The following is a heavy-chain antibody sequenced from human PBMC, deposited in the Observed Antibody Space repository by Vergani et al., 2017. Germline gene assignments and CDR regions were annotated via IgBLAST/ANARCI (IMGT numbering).Heavy chain of an antibody. D-gene: IGHD3-16*01. CDR2: IYTSGAT. Sequence: QVQLQESGPGLVKLSQTLSLTCPVSGGSFSTVGQSWTWLRQSAGKGLEWVGRIYTSGATSYNPSLRIRSIMSVDASKKQFSLKLTAVTAADTAVYYCARDGCEYVKDALDVWGQGTKVTV. CDR3: ARDGCEYVKDALDV. J-gene: IGHJ3*01. V-gene: IGHV4-61*02. CDR1: GGSFSTVGQS.